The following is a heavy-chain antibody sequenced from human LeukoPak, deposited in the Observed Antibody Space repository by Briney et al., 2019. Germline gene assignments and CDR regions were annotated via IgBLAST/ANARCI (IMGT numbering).Heavy chain of an antibody. CDR2: ITSSGSTI. J-gene: IGHJ4*02. D-gene: IGHD2-15*01. CDR3: ARDPVYCSGGTCYSVYFDY. V-gene: IGHV3-11*01. Sequence: GGSLRLSCAASGFTFSDYYMSWIRQAPGKGLEWVSYITSSGSTIYYADSVEGRFTISRDNTKNSLYLQMNSLRAEDTAVYYCARDPVYCSGGTCYSVYFDYWGQGTLVTVSS. CDR1: GFTFSDYY.